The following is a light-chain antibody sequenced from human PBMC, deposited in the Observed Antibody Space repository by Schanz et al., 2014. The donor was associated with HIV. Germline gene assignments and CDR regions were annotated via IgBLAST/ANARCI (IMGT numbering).Light chain of an antibody. CDR1: SGHSSYA. CDR2: LNSDGSH. V-gene: IGLV4-69*01. Sequence: QPVLTQSPSASASLGASVKLTCTLSSGHSSYAIAWHQQQPEKGPRYLMKLNSDGSHTRGDGIPARFSGSSSGAERYLTISSLQSDDEADYYCQTWGAGIRVFGGGTKLTVL. J-gene: IGLJ2*01. CDR3: QTWGAGIRV.